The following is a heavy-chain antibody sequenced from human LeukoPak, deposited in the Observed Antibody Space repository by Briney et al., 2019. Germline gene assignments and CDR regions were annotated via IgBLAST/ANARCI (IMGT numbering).Heavy chain of an antibody. V-gene: IGHV4-4*02. D-gene: IGHD3-16*01. J-gene: IGHJ5*02. CDR3: ARGRSGLPIS. Sequence: PSGTLSLTCAVSGDFISSSNWWSWVRQPPGKGLEWIGEIYHSGNTNYSPSLKSRVTIPVEKSKNQYSLKLSPVTAADTAVYYCARGRSGLPISWGQGTLVTVSS. CDR1: GDFISSSNW. CDR2: IYHSGNT.